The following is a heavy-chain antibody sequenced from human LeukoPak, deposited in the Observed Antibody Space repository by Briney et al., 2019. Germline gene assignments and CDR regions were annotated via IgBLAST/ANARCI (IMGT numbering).Heavy chain of an antibody. Sequence: ASVKVSCKASGYTFTGYYMHWVRQAPGQGLEWMGWINPNSGGTNYAQKFQGRVTMTRDTSISTAYMELSRLRSDDTAVYYCARSNDYGDYDAFDIWGQGTMVTASS. CDR3: ARSNDYGDYDAFDI. J-gene: IGHJ3*02. CDR2: INPNSGGT. V-gene: IGHV1-2*02. D-gene: IGHD4-17*01. CDR1: GYTFTGYY.